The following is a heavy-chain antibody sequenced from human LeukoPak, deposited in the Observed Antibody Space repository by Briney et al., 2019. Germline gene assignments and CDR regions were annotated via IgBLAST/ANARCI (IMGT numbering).Heavy chain of an antibody. J-gene: IGHJ3*02. CDR1: GFTFSSYW. D-gene: IGHD3-3*01. V-gene: IGHV3-7*01. CDR3: ARDFRSITIFGVVILDAFDI. Sequence: PGGSLRLSCAASGFTFSSYWMSWVRQAPGKGLEWVANIKQDGSGKYYVDSVKGRFTISRDNAKNSLYLQMNSLRAEDTAVYYCARDFRSITIFGVVILDAFDIWGQGTMVTVSS. CDR2: IKQDGSGK.